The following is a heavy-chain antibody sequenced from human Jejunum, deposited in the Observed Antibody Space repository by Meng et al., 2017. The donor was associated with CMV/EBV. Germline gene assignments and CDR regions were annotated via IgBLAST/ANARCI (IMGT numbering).Heavy chain of an antibody. D-gene: IGHD4-17*01. Sequence: PRLGESGPGLFKPSGTPPPPRTVPGGSIRSTSDYWVWIRQPPGEGLEWIGGVYYSGNTYYNPSLKSRVTLSVDTSKNKFSLKLNSVTAADTAAYHCARDALREGYFDLWGRGTLVTVSS. CDR2: VYYSGNT. J-gene: IGHJ2*01. CDR1: GGSIRSTSDY. CDR3: ARDALREGYFDL. V-gene: IGHV4-39*07.